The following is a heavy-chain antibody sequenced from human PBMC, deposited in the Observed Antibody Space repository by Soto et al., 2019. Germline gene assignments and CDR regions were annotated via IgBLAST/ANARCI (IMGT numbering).Heavy chain of an antibody. V-gene: IGHV1-18*04. D-gene: IGHD6-13*01. J-gene: IGHJ4*02. CDR1: GYTFTSYG. CDR3: ARAPQTVAGAGIWY. Sequence: SVKVSCKASGYTFTSYGISWVRQAPGQGLEWMGWISGYNGDTNYAQKLQGRVTMTTDTSTNTAYMELRSLRSDDTAVYYCARAPQTVAGAGIWYWGQGTLVTVSS. CDR2: ISGYNGDT.